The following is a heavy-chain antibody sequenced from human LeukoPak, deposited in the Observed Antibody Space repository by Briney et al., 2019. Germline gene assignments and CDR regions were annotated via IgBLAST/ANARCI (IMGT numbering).Heavy chain of an antibody. J-gene: IGHJ4*02. D-gene: IGHD2-2*01. CDR2: INAGNGNT. CDR1: GYTFTSYA. CDR3: ARDPGRGHIVVVPAVVDY. Sequence: ASVKVSCKASGYTFTSYAMHWVRQAPGQRLEWMGWINAGNGNTKYSQKFQGRVTITRDTSASTAYMELSSLRSEDTAVYYCARDPGRGHIVVVPAVVDYWGQGTLVTVSS. V-gene: IGHV1-3*01.